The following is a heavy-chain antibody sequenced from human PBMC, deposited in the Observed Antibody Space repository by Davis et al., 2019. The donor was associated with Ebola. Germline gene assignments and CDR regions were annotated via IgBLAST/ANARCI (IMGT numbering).Heavy chain of an antibody. Sequence: GESLKISCAASGFTFSSYAMSWVRQAPGKGLEWVSAISGSGGSTYYADSVKGRFTISRDNSKNTLYLQMNSLRAEDTAVYYCAKDNTVTINYFDCWGQGTLVTVSS. V-gene: IGHV3-23*01. D-gene: IGHD4-11*01. J-gene: IGHJ4*02. CDR3: AKDNTVTINYFDC. CDR2: ISGSGGST. CDR1: GFTFSSYA.